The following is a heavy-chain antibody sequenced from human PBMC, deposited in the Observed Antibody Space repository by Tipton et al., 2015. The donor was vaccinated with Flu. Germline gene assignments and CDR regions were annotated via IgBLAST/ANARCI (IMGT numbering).Heavy chain of an antibody. CDR2: IYSGGST. J-gene: IGHJ6*03. V-gene: IGHV3-53*01. D-gene: IGHD2/OR15-2a*01. CDR1: GFTVSSDY. Sequence: SLRLSCAASGFTVSSDYMSWVRQAPGKGLEWVSVIYSGGSTYYADSVKGRFTISRDNSKNTLYLQMNSLRAEDTAVYYCARDNSRPEYYYYMDVWGKGTTVTVSS. CDR3: ARDNSRPEYYYYMDV.